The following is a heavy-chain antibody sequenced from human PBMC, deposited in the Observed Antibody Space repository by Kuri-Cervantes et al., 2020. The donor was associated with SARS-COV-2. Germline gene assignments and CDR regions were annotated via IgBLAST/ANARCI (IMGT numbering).Heavy chain of an antibody. CDR2: IIPIFGTA. CDR3: ASEEIVAVRGKNYYYYYMDV. J-gene: IGHJ6*03. D-gene: IGHD3-22*01. Sequence: ASVKVSCRASGGTFSSYAISWVRQAPGQGLEWMGRIIPIFGTANYAQKFQGRVTITADESTSTAYMELSSLRSEDTAVYYCASEEIVAVRGKNYYYYYMDVWGKGTTVTVSS. CDR1: GGTFSSYA. V-gene: IGHV1-69*13.